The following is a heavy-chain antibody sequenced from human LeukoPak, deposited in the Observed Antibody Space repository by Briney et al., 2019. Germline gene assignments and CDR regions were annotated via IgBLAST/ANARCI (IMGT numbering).Heavy chain of an antibody. D-gene: IGHD4-17*01. J-gene: IGHJ4*02. V-gene: IGHV3-23*01. Sequence: GGSLRLSCAASGFTFSNHAMSWVRQAPGKGLEWVSAISGSGGSTYYADSVKGRFTISRDNSKNTLDLQMNSLRAEDAAVYYCAKDDYGDYGGFDYWGQGTLVTVSS. CDR1: GFTFSNHA. CDR3: AKDDYGDYGGFDY. CDR2: ISGSGGST.